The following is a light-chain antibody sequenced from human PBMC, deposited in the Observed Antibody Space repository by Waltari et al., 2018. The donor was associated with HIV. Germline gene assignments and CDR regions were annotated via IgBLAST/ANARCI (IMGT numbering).Light chain of an antibody. J-gene: IGLJ3*02. V-gene: IGLV1-40*01. CDR3: QSYDSSLSGSV. Sequence: QSVLTQPPSVSGAPGQRVTISCTGSSSNIGAGYYVHWYQQLPGTAPQRLIYGNINRPAGVPDGFSGSKSGTSASRAITGRQTEDEADYDGQSYDSSLSGSVFGGGTKLTVL. CDR1: SSNIGAGYY. CDR2: GNI.